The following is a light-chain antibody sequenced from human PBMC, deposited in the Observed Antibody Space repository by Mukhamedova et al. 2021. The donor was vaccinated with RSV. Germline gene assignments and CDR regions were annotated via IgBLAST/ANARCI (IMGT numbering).Light chain of an antibody. CDR2: DTS. Sequence: WYQRRVHGKAPRLLIYDTSNLQTGVPSRFSGSGSGTDFTLTISSLQPEDIATYYCQQYDSLPRTFGQGTKVEMK. V-gene: IGKV1-33*01. CDR3: QQYDSLPRT. J-gene: IGKJ1*01.